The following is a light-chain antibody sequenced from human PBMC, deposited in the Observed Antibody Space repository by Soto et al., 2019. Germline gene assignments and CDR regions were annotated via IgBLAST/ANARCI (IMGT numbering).Light chain of an antibody. CDR1: QSVSSK. CDR2: DAS. Sequence: EVVMTQSPATLSASPGEGATLSCRASQSVSSKLAWYQQKPGQAPRLLIYDASTRATGTPARFSGSGSGTKFTLSISSLQSEDFAVYYCQQYNNWPITFGQGTRLEIK. CDR3: QQYNNWPIT. J-gene: IGKJ5*01. V-gene: IGKV3D-15*01.